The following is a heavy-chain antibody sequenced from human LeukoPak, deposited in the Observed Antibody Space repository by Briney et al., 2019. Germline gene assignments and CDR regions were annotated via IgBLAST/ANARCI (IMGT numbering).Heavy chain of an antibody. Sequence: ASVKVSCKASGYTFTTYDINWERQATGQGPEWMGWMNPNSGNTGYAQRFQGRVIMTRDTSISTAYMELNSLTSEDTAVYYCAKNVRDTGTFDYWGQGTLVTVSS. CDR2: MNPNSGNT. J-gene: IGHJ4*02. V-gene: IGHV1-8*01. CDR1: GYTFTTYD. D-gene: IGHD5-18*01. CDR3: AKNVRDTGTFDY.